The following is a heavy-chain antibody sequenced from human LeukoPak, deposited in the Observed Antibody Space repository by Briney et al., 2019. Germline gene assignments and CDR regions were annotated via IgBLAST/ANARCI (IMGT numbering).Heavy chain of an antibody. Sequence: SQTLSLTCTVSGGSISSGGYYWSWIRQHPGKGLEWIGYIYYSGSTYYNPSLKSRVTISVDTSKNQFSLKLSSVTAADTAVYYCARVILTGYSCGMDVWGQGTTVTVSS. J-gene: IGHJ6*02. CDR1: GGSISSGGYY. CDR3: ARVILTGYSCGMDV. D-gene: IGHD3-9*01. V-gene: IGHV4-31*03. CDR2: IYYSGST.